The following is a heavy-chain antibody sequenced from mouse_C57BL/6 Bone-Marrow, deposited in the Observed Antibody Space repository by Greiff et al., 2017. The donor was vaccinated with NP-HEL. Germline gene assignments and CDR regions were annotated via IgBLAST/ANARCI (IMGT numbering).Heavy chain of an antibody. D-gene: IGHD3-1*01. Sequence: EVQGVESGGGLVKPGGSLKLSCAASGFTFSSYAMSWVRQTPEKRLEWVATISDGGSYTYYPDNVKGRFTISRDNAKNNLYLQMSQLKSEDTAMYYCAREHGATGGFAYWGQGTLVTVSA. V-gene: IGHV5-4*01. CDR1: GFTFSSYA. J-gene: IGHJ3*01. CDR3: AREHGATGGFAY. CDR2: ISDGGSYT.